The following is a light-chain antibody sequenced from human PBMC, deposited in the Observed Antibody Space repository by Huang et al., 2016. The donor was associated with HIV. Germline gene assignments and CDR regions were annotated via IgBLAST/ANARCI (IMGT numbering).Light chain of an antibody. J-gene: IGKJ5*01. CDR2: YAS. CDR1: HNVSSY. CDR3: QQRRDWPRSIT. Sequence: EIVLTQSPATLSLSPGARATLSCRASHNVSSYLTWYQQKTGQAPRLLIYYASNRAAGVQGRFSGSGSGTDFTLTISSLEPEDFEVYYCQQRRDWPRSITFGQGTRLEIK. V-gene: IGKV3-11*01.